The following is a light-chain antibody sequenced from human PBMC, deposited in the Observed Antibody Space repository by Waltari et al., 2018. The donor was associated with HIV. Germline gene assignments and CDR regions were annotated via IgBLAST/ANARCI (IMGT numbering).Light chain of an antibody. CDR2: SNK. CDR1: SSNIGSNT. J-gene: IGLJ3*02. V-gene: IGLV1-44*01. Sequence: QSVLTQPPSASGTPGQRVTISCSGSSSNIGSNTVNWYQQLPGTAPKLLIYSNKQRPSGVPDRISGSKSGTSASLAISGLQSEDEADYYCAAWDDSLNGLWVFGGGTKLTVL. CDR3: AAWDDSLNGLWV.